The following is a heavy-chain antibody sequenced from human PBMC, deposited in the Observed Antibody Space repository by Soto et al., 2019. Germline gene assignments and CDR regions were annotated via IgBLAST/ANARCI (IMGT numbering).Heavy chain of an antibody. J-gene: IGHJ4*02. CDR1: GGTFSSYA. CDR3: ARVPKYSNYVGGIDY. Sequence: QVQLVQSGAEVKKPGSSVKVSCTASGGTFSSYAISWVRQAPGQGLEWMGGIIPIFGTANYAQKFQGRVTITADESTSTAYMELSSLRSEDTAVYYCARVPKYSNYVGGIDYWGQGTLVTVSS. D-gene: IGHD4-4*01. V-gene: IGHV1-69*01. CDR2: IIPIFGTA.